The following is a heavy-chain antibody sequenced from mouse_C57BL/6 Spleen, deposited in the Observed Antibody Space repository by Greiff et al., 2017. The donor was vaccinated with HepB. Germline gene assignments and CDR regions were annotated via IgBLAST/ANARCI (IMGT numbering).Heavy chain of an antibody. CDR1: GYSITSGYY. CDR2: ISYDGSN. J-gene: IGHJ2*01. V-gene: IGHV3-6*01. Sequence: ESGPGLVKPSQSLSLTCSVTGYSITSGYYWNWIRQFPGNKLEWMGYISYDGSNNYNPSLKNRISITRDTSKNQFFLKLNSVTTEDTATYYCAREGPGGYFDYWGQGTTLTVSS. CDR3: AREGPGGYFDY.